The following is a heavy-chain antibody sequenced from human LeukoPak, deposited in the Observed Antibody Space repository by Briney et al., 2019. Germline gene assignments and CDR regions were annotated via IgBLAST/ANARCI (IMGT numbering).Heavy chain of an antibody. Sequence: PSQTLSLTCTVSGGSISSGGYSWSWIRQHPGKGLEWIGYIYYSGSTYYNPSLKSRVTISVDTSKNQFSLKLSSVTAADTAAYYCARVADILTGHDYWGQGTLVTVSS. D-gene: IGHD3-9*01. CDR2: IYYSGST. CDR3: ARVADILTGHDY. J-gene: IGHJ4*02. CDR1: GGSISSGGYS. V-gene: IGHV4-31*03.